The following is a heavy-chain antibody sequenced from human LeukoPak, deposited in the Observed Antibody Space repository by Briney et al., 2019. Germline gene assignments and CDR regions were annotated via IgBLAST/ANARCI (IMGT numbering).Heavy chain of an antibody. CDR2: IYYSGST. Sequence: SETLSLTCTVSGGSLSSYFWSWIRQPPGKGLEWIAYIYYSGSTNYNPSLKSRVTISVDTSKNQFSLKASSVTAADTAVYYCARRGGAGRSFDYWGQGTLVTVSS. V-gene: IGHV4-59*01. CDR1: GGSLSSYF. D-gene: IGHD2-21*01. J-gene: IGHJ4*02. CDR3: ARRGGAGRSFDY.